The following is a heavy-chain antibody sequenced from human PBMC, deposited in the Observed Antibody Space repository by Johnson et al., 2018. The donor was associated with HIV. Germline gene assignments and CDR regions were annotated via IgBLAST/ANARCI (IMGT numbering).Heavy chain of an antibody. CDR1: GVKLDDYA. CDR3: VKGFRRYLKCGGGLLDAFDL. D-gene: IGHD3-9*01. Sequence: EVQLVESGGGLVQPGRSLRLSCVASGVKLDDYAMHWVRQPPGQGLEWVAGISWNSHVVDYAVSVKGRVTISRDPAKNSLYLQMNTLRPDDTAFYRCVKGFRRYLKCGGGLLDAFDLWGLGTMFTVSS. V-gene: IGHV3-9*01. J-gene: IGHJ3*01. CDR2: ISWNSHVV.